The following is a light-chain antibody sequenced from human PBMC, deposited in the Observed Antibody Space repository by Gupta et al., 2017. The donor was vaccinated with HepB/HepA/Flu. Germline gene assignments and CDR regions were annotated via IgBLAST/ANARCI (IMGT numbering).Light chain of an antibody. V-gene: IGKV4-1*01. CDR2: WAS. J-gene: IGKJ1*01. Sequence: DIVMTQSPDSLAVSLGERATINCKASQSGLYSSNNKNFLTWYQQKPGQPPKLLIYWASTRESGVPDRFSGSGSGTEFTLTISSLQAEDVAVYYCQQHDNTPWTFGQGTKVEIK. CDR3: QQHDNTPWT. CDR1: QSGLYSSNNKNF.